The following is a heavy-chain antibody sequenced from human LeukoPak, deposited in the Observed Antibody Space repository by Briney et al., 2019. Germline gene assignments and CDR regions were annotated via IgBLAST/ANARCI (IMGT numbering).Heavy chain of an antibody. CDR1: GFTFSSYG. V-gene: IGHV3-30*02. CDR3: AQFEYSTFYYYYYYMDV. CDR2: IRYDGSNK. Sequence: PGGSLRLSCAASGFTFSSYGMHWVRQAPGKGLEWVAFIRYDGSNKYYADSVKGRFTVSRDNSKNTLYLQMNSLRAEDTAVYYCAQFEYSTFYYYYYYMDVWGKGTTVTVSS. J-gene: IGHJ6*03. D-gene: IGHD6-6*01.